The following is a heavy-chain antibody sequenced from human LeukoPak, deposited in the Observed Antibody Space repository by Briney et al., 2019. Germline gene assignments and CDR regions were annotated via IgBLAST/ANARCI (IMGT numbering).Heavy chain of an antibody. V-gene: IGHV3-21*01. Sequence: GGSLRLSCAASGFIFSNYGMSWVRQAPGKGLEWVSSISFSSTHIYYADSIQGRFTISRDNSKNTLYLQMNSLRAEDTAVYYCAIDTSSWYWFDHWGQGTLVTVSS. J-gene: IGHJ5*02. CDR3: AIDTSSWYWFDH. CDR2: ISFSSTHI. CDR1: GFIFSNYG. D-gene: IGHD6-13*01.